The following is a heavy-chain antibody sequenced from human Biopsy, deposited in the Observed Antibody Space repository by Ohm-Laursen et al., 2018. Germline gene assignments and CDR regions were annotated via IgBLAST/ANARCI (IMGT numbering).Heavy chain of an antibody. CDR1: GDSVSSGSYY. Sequence: SETLSLTCTVSGDSVSSGSYYWNWIRQPPGKRLEWIGNIYYSGSTNFNPSLKSRVTISVDTSKNQFSLKLSSVTAADTAVYFCARGSSYGYDFDYWGQGTLVAVSS. V-gene: IGHV4-61*01. D-gene: IGHD5-18*01. CDR3: ARGSSYGYDFDY. CDR2: IYYSGST. J-gene: IGHJ4*02.